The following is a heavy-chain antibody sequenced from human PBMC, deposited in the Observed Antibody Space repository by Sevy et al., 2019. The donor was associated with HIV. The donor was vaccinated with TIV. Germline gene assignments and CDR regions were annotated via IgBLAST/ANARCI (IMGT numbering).Heavy chain of an antibody. CDR1: GGTFSSYA. V-gene: IGHV1-69*13. D-gene: IGHD6-13*01. CDR2: IIPIFGTA. J-gene: IGHJ1*01. Sequence: ASVKVSCKASGGTFSSYAISWVRQAPGQGLEWMGRIIPIFGTANYAQKFQGRVTITADESTSTAYMELSSLRSEDTAVYYCARAGAAAAQGEYFQHWGQGTLVTVSS. CDR3: ARAGAAAAQGEYFQH.